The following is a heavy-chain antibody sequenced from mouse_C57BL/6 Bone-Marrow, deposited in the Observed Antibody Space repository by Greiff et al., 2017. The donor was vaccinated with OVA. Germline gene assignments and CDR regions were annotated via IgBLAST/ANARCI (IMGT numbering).Heavy chain of an antibody. V-gene: IGHV3-6*01. CDR3: ARAGTNYFDY. CDR2: ISYDGSN. J-gene: IGHJ2*01. D-gene: IGHD4-1*01. Sequence: EVKLLESGPGLVKPSQSLSLTCSVTGYSITSGYYWNWIRQFPGNKLEWMGYISYDGSNNYNPSLKNRISITRDTSKNQFFLKLNSVTTEDTATYYCARAGTNYFDYWGQGTTLTVSS. CDR1: GYSITSGYY.